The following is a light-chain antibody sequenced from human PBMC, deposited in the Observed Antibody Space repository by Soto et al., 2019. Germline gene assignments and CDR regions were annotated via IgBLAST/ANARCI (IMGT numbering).Light chain of an antibody. J-gene: IGLJ3*02. CDR3: SSYTSSSTWV. CDR1: SSDVGGYNY. Sequence: QSALTQPASVSGSPGQSITFSCTGTSSDVGGYNYVSWYQQHPGKAPKLMIYDVSNRPSGVSNRFSDSKSGNTASLTISGLQAEDEADYYCSSYTSSSTWVFGGGTKVTVL. V-gene: IGLV2-14*01. CDR2: DVS.